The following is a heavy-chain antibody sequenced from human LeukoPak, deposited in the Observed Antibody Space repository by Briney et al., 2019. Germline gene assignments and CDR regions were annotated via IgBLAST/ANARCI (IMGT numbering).Heavy chain of an antibody. CDR3: ARESKLYSSGWYPYYYYMDV. CDR1: GGSISSYY. V-gene: IGHV4-59*01. D-gene: IGHD6-19*01. J-gene: IGHJ6*03. CDR2: IYYSGST. Sequence: PSETLSLTCTVSGGSISSYYWSWIRQPPGKGLEWIGYIYYSGSTNYNPSLKSRVTISVDTSKNQFSLKLSSATAADTAVYYCARESKLYSSGWYPYYYYMDVWGKGTTVTVSS.